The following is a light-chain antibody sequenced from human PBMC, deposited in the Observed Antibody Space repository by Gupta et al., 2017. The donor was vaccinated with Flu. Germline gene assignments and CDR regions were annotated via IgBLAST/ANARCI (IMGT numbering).Light chain of an antibody. Sequence: GTLYVSPGERGIRSCRARESVRRNYLAWYQQKPGQAPRLLIYGTSNRATGIPDRFSGSGSGTEFTLTISRLEPEESASCYCHQDGNSPYTFGQGTKMDIK. CDR2: GTS. CDR3: HQDGNSPYT. J-gene: IGKJ2*01. V-gene: IGKV3-20*01. CDR1: ESVRRNY.